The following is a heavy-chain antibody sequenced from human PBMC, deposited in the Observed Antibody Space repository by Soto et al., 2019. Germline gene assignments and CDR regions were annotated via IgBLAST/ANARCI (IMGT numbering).Heavy chain of an antibody. CDR2: INHSGST. CDR1: GGSFSGYY. V-gene: IGHV4-34*01. D-gene: IGHD6-13*01. CDR3: ARSPDYSSSWYVDY. Sequence: QVQLQQWGAGLLKPSETLSLTCAVYGGSFSGYYWSWIRQPPGKGLEWIGEINHSGSTNYNPSLKSRVTISVDTAKNQFSLKLSSVTAADTAVDYCARSPDYSSSWYVDYWGQGTLVTVSS. J-gene: IGHJ4*02.